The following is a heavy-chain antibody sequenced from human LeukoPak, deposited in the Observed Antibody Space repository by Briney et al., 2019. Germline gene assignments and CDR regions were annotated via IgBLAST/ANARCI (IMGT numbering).Heavy chain of an antibody. V-gene: IGHV4-34*01. Sequence: SETLSLTCAVYGGSLSGYYWSWIRQPPGKGLQWIGEVSYSGATNTIPSLKNRVTMSVDTSKNQFSLNLSSVTAADTAVYFCARGLLSRYWGQGILVTVSS. CDR1: GGSLSGYY. CDR3: ARGLLSRY. J-gene: IGHJ4*02. CDR2: VSYSGAT.